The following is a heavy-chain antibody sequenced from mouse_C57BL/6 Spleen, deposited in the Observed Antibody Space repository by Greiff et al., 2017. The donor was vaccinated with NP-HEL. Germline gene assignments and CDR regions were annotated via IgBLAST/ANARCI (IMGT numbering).Heavy chain of an antibody. V-gene: IGHV1-64*01. CDR2: IHPNSGST. CDR1: GYTFTSYW. CDR3: ARSAYYAMDY. Sequence: VQLQQPGAELVKPGASVKLSCKASGYTFTSYWMHWVKQRSGQGLEWIGMIHPNSGSTNYNEKFKSKATLTVDKSSSTAYMQLSSLTSEDSAVYYCARSAYYAMDYWGQGTSVTVSS. J-gene: IGHJ4*01.